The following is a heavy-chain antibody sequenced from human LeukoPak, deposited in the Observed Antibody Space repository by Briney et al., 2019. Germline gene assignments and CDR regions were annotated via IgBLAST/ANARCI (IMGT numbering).Heavy chain of an antibody. CDR1: GYTFTSYD. J-gene: IGHJ6*03. V-gene: IGHV1-8*01. CDR2: MNPNSGNT. D-gene: IGHD2-2*02. Sequence: GASVRVSCKASGYTFTSYDINWVRQATGQGLEWMGWMNPNSGNTGYAQKFQGRVTTTRNTSISTAYMELSSLRSEDTAVYYCARDGSGGVVPAAINYYYYYMDVWGKGTTVTVSS. CDR3: ARDGSGGVVPAAINYYYYYMDV.